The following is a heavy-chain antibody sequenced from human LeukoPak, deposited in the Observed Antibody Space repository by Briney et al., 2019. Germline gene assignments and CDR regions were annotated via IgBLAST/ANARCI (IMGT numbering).Heavy chain of an antibody. J-gene: IGHJ6*03. V-gene: IGHV4-30-4*08. Sequence: SETLSLTCTLSGGSISSGDYYWSWIRQPPGKGLEWIGYIYYSGSTYYNPSLKSRVTISVDTSKNQFSLKLSSVTAADTAVYYCARAPGIPAESYYYYMDVWGKGTTVTVSS. CDR2: IYYSGST. CDR1: GGSISSGDYY. CDR3: ARAPGIPAESYYYYMDV. D-gene: IGHD2-2*01.